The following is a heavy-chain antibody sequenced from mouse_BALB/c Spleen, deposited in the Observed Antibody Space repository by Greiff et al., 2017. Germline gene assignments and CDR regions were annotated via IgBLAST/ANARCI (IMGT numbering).Heavy chain of an antibody. V-gene: IGHV5-9-4*01. CDR2: ISSGGSYT. J-gene: IGHJ1*01. D-gene: IGHD2-10*01. CDR3: ARDQAPTRLDV. Sequence: EVQLVESGGGLVKPGGSLKLSCAASGFTFSSYAMSWVRQSPEKRLEWVAEISSGGSYTYYPDTVTGRFTISRDNAKNTLYLEMSSLRSEDTAMYYCARDQAPTRLDVWGAGTTVTVSS. CDR1: GFTFSSYA.